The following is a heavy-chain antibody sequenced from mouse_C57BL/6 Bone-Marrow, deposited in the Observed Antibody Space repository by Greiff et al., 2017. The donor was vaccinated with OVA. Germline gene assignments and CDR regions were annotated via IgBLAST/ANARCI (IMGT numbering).Heavy chain of an antibody. Sequence: VQLQASGAELVRPGASVTLSCKASGYTFTDYEMHWVKQTPVHGLEWIGAIDPETGGTAYNQKFKGKAILTADKSSSTAYLELRSLTSENSAVYYCTRSYSSYGDFDYWGQGTTLTVSS. D-gene: IGHD2-5*01. CDR2: IDPETGGT. CDR3: TRSYSSYGDFDY. J-gene: IGHJ2*01. CDR1: GYTFTDYE. V-gene: IGHV1-15*01.